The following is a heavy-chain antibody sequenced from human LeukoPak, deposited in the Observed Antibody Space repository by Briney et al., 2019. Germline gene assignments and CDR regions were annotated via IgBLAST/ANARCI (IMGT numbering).Heavy chain of an antibody. CDR3: ARTTRYYFDY. CDR2: IYYSGST. Sequence: SETLSLTCTVSGGSISSYYWSWIRQLPGKGLEWIGYIYYSGSTNYNPSLKSRVTISVDKSKNQFSLKLSSVTAADTAVYYCARTTRYYFDYWGQGTLVTVSS. D-gene: IGHD1-1*01. J-gene: IGHJ4*02. V-gene: IGHV4-59*12. CDR1: GGSISSYY.